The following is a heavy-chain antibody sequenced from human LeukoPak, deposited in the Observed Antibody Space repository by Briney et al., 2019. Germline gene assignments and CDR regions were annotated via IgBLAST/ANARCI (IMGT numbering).Heavy chain of an antibody. CDR2: INSDGSTT. V-gene: IGHV3-74*01. CDR1: GFTFSSYW. CDR3: ARESVFYGSGTYYNLRDAFDI. Sequence: GGSLRLSCAASGFTFSSYWMHRVRQAPGKGLVWVLHINSDGSTTTYADSVRGRFTISRDNAKNTLYLQMNSLRAEDTAVYYCARESVFYGSGTYYNLRDAFDIWGQGTMVTVSS. D-gene: IGHD3-10*01. J-gene: IGHJ3*02.